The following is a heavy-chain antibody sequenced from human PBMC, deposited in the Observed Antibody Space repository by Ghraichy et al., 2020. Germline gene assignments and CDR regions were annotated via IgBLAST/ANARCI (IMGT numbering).Heavy chain of an antibody. J-gene: IGHJ2*01. CDR1: GYSFTSYW. D-gene: IGHD2-15*01. CDR2: IYPGDSDT. V-gene: IGHV5-51*01. Sequence: GESLNISCKGSGYSFTSYWIGWVRQMPGKGLEWMGIIYPGDSDTRYSPSFQGQVTISADKSISTAYLQWSSLKASDTAMYYCARRSRVVVAAHQGYDWYFDLWGRGTLVTVSS. CDR3: ARRSRVVVAAHQGYDWYFDL.